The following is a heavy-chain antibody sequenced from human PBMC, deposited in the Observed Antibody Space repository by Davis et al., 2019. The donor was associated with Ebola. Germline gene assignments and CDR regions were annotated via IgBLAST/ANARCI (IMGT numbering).Heavy chain of an antibody. CDR2: IKQDGSEK. V-gene: IGHV3-7*03. J-gene: IGHJ4*02. CDR3: ARIPPEYYYDSSGYYTRYPYFDY. Sequence: GESLKISCAASGFTFSSYWMSWVRQAPGKGLEWVANIKQDGSEKYYVDSVKGRFTISRDNAKNSLYLQMNSLRAEDTAVYYCARIPPEYYYDSSGYYTRYPYFDYWGQGTLVTVSS. D-gene: IGHD3-22*01. CDR1: GFTFSSYW.